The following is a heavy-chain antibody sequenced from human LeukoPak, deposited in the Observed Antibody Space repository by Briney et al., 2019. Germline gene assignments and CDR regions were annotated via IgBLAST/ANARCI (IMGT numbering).Heavy chain of an antibody. D-gene: IGHD2-15*01. CDR3: AKSSLVVVAATPVSVHWFDP. CDR1: GFTFSSYG. Sequence: PGGSLRLSCAASGFTFSSYGMHWVRQAPGKGLEWVAFIRYDGSNKYYADSVKGRFTISRDNSKNTLYLQMNSPRAEDTAVYYCAKSSLVVVAATPVSVHWFDPWGQGTLVTVSS. V-gene: IGHV3-30*02. CDR2: IRYDGSNK. J-gene: IGHJ5*02.